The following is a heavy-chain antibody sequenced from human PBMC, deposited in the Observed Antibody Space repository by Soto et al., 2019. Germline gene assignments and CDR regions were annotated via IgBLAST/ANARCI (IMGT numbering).Heavy chain of an antibody. V-gene: IGHV4-61*01. CDR2: VYHTGRT. Sequence: SETLSLTCTVSGGSFKSGSYSWSWIRQPPGKGLEWIGYVYHTGRTSYNPSLKSRVSISKDTSKNQFSLNLDSVTAADTAVYFCARDFAYFDSWGQGTLVTVSS. CDR3: ARDFAYFDS. D-gene: IGHD3-3*01. J-gene: IGHJ4*02. CDR1: GGSFKSGSYS.